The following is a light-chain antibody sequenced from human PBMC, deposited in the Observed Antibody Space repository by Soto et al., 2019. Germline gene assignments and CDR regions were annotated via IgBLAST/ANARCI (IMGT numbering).Light chain of an antibody. Sequence: QSALTQPASVSGSPGQSITISCTGTSSDVGGYNYVSWYQQHPGKAPKLMIYDVSDRPSGVSNRFSGSKSGNTASLTISGLQAEDEADYYCSSYTSSNTPVFGRGTQLTVL. CDR1: SSDVGGYNY. CDR2: DVS. V-gene: IGLV2-14*01. CDR3: SSYTSSNTPV. J-gene: IGLJ2*01.